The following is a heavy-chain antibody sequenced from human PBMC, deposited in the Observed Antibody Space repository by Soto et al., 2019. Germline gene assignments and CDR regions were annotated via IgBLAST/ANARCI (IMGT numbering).Heavy chain of an antibody. Sequence: GGSLRLSCVASEFTFSSYWMTWVRQAPGKGLEWVANIEGDGGEKNYVDSVKGRFTVSRDNAKRSLYLQMNSLRVEDTAVYYCVRGLYTGSPHFFYWGQGTLVTVSS. CDR1: EFTFSSYW. J-gene: IGHJ4*02. CDR2: IEGDGGEK. V-gene: IGHV3-7*05. CDR3: VRGLYTGSPHFFY. D-gene: IGHD1-26*01.